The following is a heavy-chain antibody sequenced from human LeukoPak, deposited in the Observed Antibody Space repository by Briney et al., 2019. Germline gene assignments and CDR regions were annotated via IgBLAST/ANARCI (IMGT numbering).Heavy chain of an antibody. CDR3: ARGYYYDSSGFNWFDP. CDR2: NPSGGST. D-gene: IGHD3-22*01. J-gene: IGHJ5*02. V-gene: IGHV1-46*01. Sequence: NPSGGSTSYAQKFQGRVTMTRDTSTSTVYMELSSLRSEDTAVYYCARGYYYDSSGFNWFDPWGQGTLVTVSS.